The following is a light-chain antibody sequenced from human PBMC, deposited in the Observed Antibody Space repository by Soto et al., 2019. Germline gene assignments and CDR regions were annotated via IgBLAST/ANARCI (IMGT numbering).Light chain of an antibody. CDR1: SSDVGGYKY. CDR2: DVS. V-gene: IGLV2-14*03. Sequence: QSVLTQPASVSGSPGQSITISCTGTSSDVGGYKYVSWYQQHPGKAPKLMIYDVSNRPSGVSNRFSGSKSGNTASLTISGLQAEDEADDYCSSYTGSSTWVFGGGTKLTVL. CDR3: SSYTGSSTWV. J-gene: IGLJ3*02.